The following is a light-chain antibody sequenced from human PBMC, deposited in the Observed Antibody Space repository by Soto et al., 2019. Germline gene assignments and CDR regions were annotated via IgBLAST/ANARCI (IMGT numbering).Light chain of an antibody. CDR3: QQYGSSPVT. V-gene: IGKV3-20*01. J-gene: IGKJ1*01. Sequence: EIVLTQSPGTLSLSPGERATLSCRASQSVSSSSLAWYQQKPGQAPRLLIYGASSRATGIPDRFSGSGSGTDFTLTNSRLEPEDFAVYYCQQYGSSPVTFGQGTKVEIK. CDR1: QSVSSSS. CDR2: GAS.